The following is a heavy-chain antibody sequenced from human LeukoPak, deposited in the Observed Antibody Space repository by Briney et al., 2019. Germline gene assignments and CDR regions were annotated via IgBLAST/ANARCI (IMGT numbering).Heavy chain of an antibody. D-gene: IGHD2-2*01. CDR1: GFTFSHYW. V-gene: IGHV3-7*01. CDR2: IKQDGSEI. J-gene: IGHJ4*02. Sequence: GGSLRLSCAASGFTFSHYWMSWVRQAPGKGLEWVANIKQDGSEIYYLDSVKGRFTISRDNAKTSLYLQMNSLRAEDTAVYYCAKDLPAAYFDYWGQGTLVTVSS. CDR3: AKDLPAAYFDY.